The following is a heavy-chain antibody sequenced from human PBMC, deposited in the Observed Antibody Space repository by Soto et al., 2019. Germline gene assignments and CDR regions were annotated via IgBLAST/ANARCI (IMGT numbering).Heavy chain of an antibody. CDR2: ISSNGGST. CDR3: VKEFRGDPLFDP. V-gene: IGHV3-64D*09. D-gene: IGHD4-17*01. Sequence: GSLRLSCSASGFTFSSYAMHWVLQAPGKGLEYVSAISSNGGSTYYAASVKGRFTISRDNSKNTLYLQMSSLRAEDTAVYYCVKEFRGDPLFDPWGQGTLVTVSS. J-gene: IGHJ5*02. CDR1: GFTFSSYA.